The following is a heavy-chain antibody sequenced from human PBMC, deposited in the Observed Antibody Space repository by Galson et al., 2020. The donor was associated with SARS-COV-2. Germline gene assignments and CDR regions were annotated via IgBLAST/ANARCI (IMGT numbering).Heavy chain of an antibody. D-gene: IGHD3-22*01. CDR1: GFTFSSYW. Sequence: GGSLRLSCAASGFTFSSYWMSWVRQAPGKGLEWVANIKQDGSEKYYVDSVKDRFTISRDNAKNSLYLQMNSLRAEDTAVYYCARNHDSSGYYYEIDYWGQGTLVTVSS. V-gene: IGHV3-7*01. J-gene: IGHJ4*02. CDR3: ARNHDSSGYYYEIDY. CDR2: IKQDGSEK.